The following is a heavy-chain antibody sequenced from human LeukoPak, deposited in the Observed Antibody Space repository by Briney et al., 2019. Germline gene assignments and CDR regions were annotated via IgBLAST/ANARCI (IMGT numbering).Heavy chain of an antibody. V-gene: IGHV3-30*02. D-gene: IGHD3-3*01. J-gene: IGHJ3*02. CDR1: GFRFSSYG. Sequence: PGGSLRLSCAASGFRFSSYGMHWVRQAPGKGLEWVAFIRYDGSNKYYADSVKGRFTISRDNSKNTLYLQMNSVRAEDTAVYYCAKDQDLEWFGDAFDIWGQGTMVIVSS. CDR2: IRYDGSNK. CDR3: AKDQDLEWFGDAFDI.